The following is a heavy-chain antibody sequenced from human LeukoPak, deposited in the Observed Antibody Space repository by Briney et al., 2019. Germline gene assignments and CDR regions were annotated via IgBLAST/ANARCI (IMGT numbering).Heavy chain of an antibody. CDR1: GDTISAYS. D-gene: IGHD6-13*01. J-gene: IGHJ4*02. CDR2: IIPIFGRA. Sequence: ASVKVSCKAAGDTISAYSLNWVRQAPGQGLEWMGGIIPIFGRAYYAQNLQGRVTITADKSTSTAYMELSSLGSEDTAVYYCARGRIAAAGVHYWGQGTLVTVSS. V-gene: IGHV1-69*06. CDR3: ARGRIAAAGVHY.